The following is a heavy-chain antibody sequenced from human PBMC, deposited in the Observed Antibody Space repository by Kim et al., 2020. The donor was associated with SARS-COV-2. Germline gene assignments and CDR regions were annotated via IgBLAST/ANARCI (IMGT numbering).Heavy chain of an antibody. V-gene: IGHV3-13*01. Sequence: GGSLRLSCAASGFTFSSYDMHWVRQATGKGLEWVSAIGTAGDTYYPGSAKGRFTISSENAKNSLYLQMNSLRAGDTAVYYCARGVYYYGSGSPYNWFDPWGQGTLVTVSS. CDR3: ARGVYYYGSGSPYNWFDP. J-gene: IGHJ5*02. CDR1: GFTFSSYD. D-gene: IGHD3-10*01. CDR2: IGTAGDT.